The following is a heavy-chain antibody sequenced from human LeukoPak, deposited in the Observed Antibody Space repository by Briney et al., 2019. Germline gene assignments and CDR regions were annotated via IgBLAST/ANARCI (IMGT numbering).Heavy chain of an antibody. CDR1: GFSLSTSGVG. D-gene: IGHD3-16*02. J-gene: IGHJ4*02. CDR2: IYWDDNK. V-gene: IGHV2-5*02. CDR3: EHSRPHYVWGSYRFTYFDY. Sequence: SGPTLLKPTQTVTLTVSFSGFSLSTSGVGVGCIRQPPGKALEWLALIYWDDNKRYSTSLKIRLTITKDTSKHQVQLTMTNMDPADTARHCCEHSRPHYVWGSYRFTYFDYWGQGTLVTVSS.